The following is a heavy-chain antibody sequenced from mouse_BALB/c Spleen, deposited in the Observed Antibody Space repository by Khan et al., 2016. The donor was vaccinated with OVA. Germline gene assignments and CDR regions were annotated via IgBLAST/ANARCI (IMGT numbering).Heavy chain of an antibody. J-gene: IGHJ4*01. D-gene: IGHD2-12*01. V-gene: IGHV8-8*01. Sequence: QVQLKESGPGILQPSQTLSLTCSFSGFSLSSSGMGVGWIRLPSGKGLEWLAHIWWDDDKRYNLDLKRRLTISKDTSSNQVFLKIASVDTADTATYYYVRIGSLLDYAMDYWGQGTSVTVSS. CDR3: VRIGSLLDYAMDY. CDR2: IWWDDDK. CDR1: GFSLSSSGMG.